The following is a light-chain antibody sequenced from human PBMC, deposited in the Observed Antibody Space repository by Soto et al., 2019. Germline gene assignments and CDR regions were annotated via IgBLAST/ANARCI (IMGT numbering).Light chain of an antibody. CDR2: DAS. CDR3: QQYKSYST. CDR1: QSLNSR. J-gene: IGKJ1*01. Sequence: DIQMTQSPSSLSASVVDRFTLTCRAAQSLNSRLAWYQHRPGKAPRLLIYDASTLESGVPSRFSGSGSGTEFTLTINNLQPDDLATYICQQYKSYSTFGRGTKVDI. V-gene: IGKV1-5*01.